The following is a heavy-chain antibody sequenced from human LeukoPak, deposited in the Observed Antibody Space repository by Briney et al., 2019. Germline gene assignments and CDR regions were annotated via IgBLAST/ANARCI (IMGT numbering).Heavy chain of an antibody. CDR1: GFTFSTDN. J-gene: IGHJ3*02. V-gene: IGHV3-21*06. CDR3: ARDKGLAIRAYDI. CDR2: IDASGSYI. D-gene: IGHD3-9*01. Sequence: PGGSLRLSCVASGFTFSTDNMNWVRQAPGKGLDWVAFIDASGSYIQYADSVKGRFIISRDNAQNSLFLEVNSLRVEDTAVYYCARDKGLAIRAYDIWGQGTMVTVSS.